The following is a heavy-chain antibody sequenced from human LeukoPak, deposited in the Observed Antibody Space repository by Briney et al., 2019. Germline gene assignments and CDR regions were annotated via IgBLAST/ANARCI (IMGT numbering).Heavy chain of an antibody. CDR1: GFTFSSYA. V-gene: IGHV3-23*01. CDR3: AKSGCTSNTCYQNC. Sequence: GGSLRLSCAASGFTFSSYAMSWVRQAPGKGLEWVSTFSGSGGNTYYADSVKGRFTISRDDSKNTLYLQMNSLRAEDTAVYHCAKSGCTSNTCYQNCWGQGTLVTVPS. CDR2: FSGSGGNT. D-gene: IGHD2-2*01. J-gene: IGHJ4*02.